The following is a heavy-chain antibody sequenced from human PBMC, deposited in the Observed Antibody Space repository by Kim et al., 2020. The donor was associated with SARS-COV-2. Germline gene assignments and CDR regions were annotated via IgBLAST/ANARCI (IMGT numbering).Heavy chain of an antibody. V-gene: IGHV3-74*01. CDR2: INGEGTAT. J-gene: IGHJ4*02. CDR3: ARDNDWSYDY. D-gene: IGHD3-9*01. CDR1: GLTFRTSW. Sequence: GGSLRLSCVASGLTFRTSWMHWVRQTPGKGLVWVSLINGEGTATSYADSVRGRFTISRDNTKNTLYLQMNSLTVEDTAVYYCARDNDWSYDYWGQGTLVSVSS.